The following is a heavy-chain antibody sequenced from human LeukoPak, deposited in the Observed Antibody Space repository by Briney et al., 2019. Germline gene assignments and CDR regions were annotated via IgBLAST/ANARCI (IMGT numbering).Heavy chain of an antibody. CDR2: IYYSGST. CDR3: ARHVGPPPTPHYYTMDV. V-gene: IGHV4-39*01. J-gene: IGHJ6*02. CDR1: GDSISSSSYY. Sequence: PSETLSLTCTVSGDSISSSSYYWGWIRQPPGKGLEWIGSIYYSGSTYYNPSLQSRVTISVDTSKNQFSLKLSSVTAADTAVYYCARHVGPPPTPHYYTMDVWGQGTTVTVSS.